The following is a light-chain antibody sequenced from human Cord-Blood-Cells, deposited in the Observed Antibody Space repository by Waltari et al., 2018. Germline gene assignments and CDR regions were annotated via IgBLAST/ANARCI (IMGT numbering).Light chain of an antibody. V-gene: IGKV4-1*01. CDR3: QQYYSTPLT. CDR2: WAS. Sequence: DIVMTQSPDSLAVSLGERATINCNSSQSVLYSSNNKNYLAWYQQKPGHPPKLLIYWASTRESGVPDRFSGSGSGTDFTLTISSLQAEDVAVYYCQQYYSTPLTFGGGTKVEIK. J-gene: IGKJ4*01. CDR1: QSVLYSSNNKNY.